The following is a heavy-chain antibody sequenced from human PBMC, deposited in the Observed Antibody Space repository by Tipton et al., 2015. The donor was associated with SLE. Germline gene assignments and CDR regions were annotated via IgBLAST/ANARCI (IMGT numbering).Heavy chain of an antibody. J-gene: IGHJ4*02. CDR3: ARGTAGGFDY. CDR1: GGSISSYS. V-gene: IGHV4-4*08. Sequence: TLSLTCTVSGGSISSYSWSWIRQPPGKGLEWIGYIYTSGSTNYNPSLKSRVTMSVDTSKNQFSLKLSSATAADTAVYYCARGTAGGFDYWGQGTLVTVSS. D-gene: IGHD6-13*01. CDR2: IYTSGST.